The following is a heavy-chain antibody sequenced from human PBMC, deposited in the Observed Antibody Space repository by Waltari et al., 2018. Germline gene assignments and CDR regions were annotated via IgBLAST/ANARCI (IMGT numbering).Heavy chain of an antibody. D-gene: IGHD3-3*01. CDR1: GYSISSGYY. Sequence: QVQLQESGPGLVKPSETLSLTCAVSGYSISSGYYWGWIRPPPGKGLEWIGSIYHSGSTYYNPSLKSRVTISVDTSKNQFSLKLSSVTAADTAVYYCARQGPYYDFWSATVGSFDYWGQGTLVTVSS. J-gene: IGHJ4*02. V-gene: IGHV4-38-2*01. CDR2: IYHSGST. CDR3: ARQGPYYDFWSATVGSFDY.